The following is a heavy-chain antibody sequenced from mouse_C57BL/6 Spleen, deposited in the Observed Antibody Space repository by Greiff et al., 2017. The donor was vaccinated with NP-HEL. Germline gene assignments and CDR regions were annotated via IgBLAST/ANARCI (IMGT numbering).Heavy chain of an antibody. CDR1: GFTFTDYY. D-gene: IGHD1-1*01. CDR2: IRNKANGYTT. CDR3: ARYNYGSSLYAMDY. V-gene: IGHV7-3*01. Sequence: EVHLVESGGGLVQPGGSLSLSCAASGFTFTDYYMSWVRQPPGKALEWLGFIRNKANGYTTEYSASVKGRFTISRDNSQSILYLQMNALRAEDIATYDCARYNYGSSLYAMDYWGQGTSVTVSS. J-gene: IGHJ4*01.